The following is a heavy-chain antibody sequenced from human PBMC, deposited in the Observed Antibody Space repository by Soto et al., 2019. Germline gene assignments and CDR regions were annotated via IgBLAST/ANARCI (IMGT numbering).Heavy chain of an antibody. D-gene: IGHD2-15*01. J-gene: IGHJ2*01. CDR3: ARDQRYCSGGSCYPHWYFDL. CDR1: GFTFSSYG. CDR2: IWYDGSNK. V-gene: IGHV3-33*01. Sequence: QVQLVESGGGVVQPGRSLRLSCAASGFTFSSYGMHWVRQAPGKGLEWVAVIWYDGSNKYYADSVKGRFTISRDNSKNTLYLQMNRLRAEDTAVYYCARDQRYCSGGSCYPHWYFDLWGRGTLVTVSS.